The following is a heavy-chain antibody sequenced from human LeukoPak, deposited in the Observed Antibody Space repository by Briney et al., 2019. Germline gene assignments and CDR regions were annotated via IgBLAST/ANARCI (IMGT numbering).Heavy chain of an antibody. J-gene: IGHJ3*02. D-gene: IGHD4-23*01. V-gene: IGHV3-33*01. CDR1: GFTFSSYG. CDR2: IWYDGSNK. Sequence: GGSLTLSCAASGFTFSSYGMHWVRQAPGKGLEWVAVIWYDGSNKYYADSVKGRFTLSRHNSKNTLYLQMNRLRAEDAAVYYCARRMNTVVTDAFDIWGQGTMVTVSS. CDR3: ARRMNTVVTDAFDI.